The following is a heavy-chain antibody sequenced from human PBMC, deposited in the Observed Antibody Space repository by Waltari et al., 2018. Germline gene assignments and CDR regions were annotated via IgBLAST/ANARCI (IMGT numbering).Heavy chain of an antibody. CDR2: IKQDGSEK. Sequence: EVQLVESGGGLVQPGGSLRLSCAASGFTFSSYWMSWVRQAPGKGLAWVANIKQDGSEKYYVDSVKGRFTISRDNAKNSLYLQMNSLRAEDTAVYYCARSPDYSSGWYFDYWGQGTLVTVSS. CDR3: ARSPDYSSGWYFDY. J-gene: IGHJ4*02. D-gene: IGHD6-19*01. CDR1: GFTFSSYW. V-gene: IGHV3-7*01.